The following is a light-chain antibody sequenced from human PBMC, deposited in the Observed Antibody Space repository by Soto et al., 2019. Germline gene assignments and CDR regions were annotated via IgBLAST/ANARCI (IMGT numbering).Light chain of an antibody. CDR3: APWDDSLSGPV. Sequence: QSVLTQPPSASGAPGQRVTISCSGSSSNIGSNPVNWYQQLPGTAPKLLIYTDNERPSGVPDRFSGSKSGTSASLAIGGLQSEDEADYYCAPWDDSLSGPVFGGGTKLTVL. J-gene: IGLJ3*02. CDR2: TDN. CDR1: SSNIGSNP. V-gene: IGLV1-44*01.